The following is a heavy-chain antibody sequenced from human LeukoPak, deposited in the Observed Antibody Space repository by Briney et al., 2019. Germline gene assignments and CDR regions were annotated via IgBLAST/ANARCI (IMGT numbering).Heavy chain of an antibody. CDR3: ARGGKWTY. J-gene: IGHJ4*02. V-gene: IGHV4-30-4*01. CDR2: IYYSGST. D-gene: IGHD2-8*01. CDR1: GGSISSGDYY. Sequence: SETLSLTCTVSGGSISSGDYYWSWIRQPPGKGLEWIGYIYYSGSTYYSPSLKSRVTISVDTSKNQFSLKLNSLTAADTAVYYCARGGKWTYWGQGTLVTVSS.